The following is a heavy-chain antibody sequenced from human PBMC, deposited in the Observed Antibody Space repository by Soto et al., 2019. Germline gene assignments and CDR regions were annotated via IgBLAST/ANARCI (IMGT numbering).Heavy chain of an antibody. J-gene: IGHJ4*02. CDR2: IYPGDSDT. CDR3: ARIGGIVDTGTWIH. CDR1: GYRFSTYW. Sequence: PXESLKVSWKSYGYRFSTYWIGLVLQRPGKGPEWMAIIYPGDSDTRENPSFQGQVTISADKSSNTVHLQWRSLKASDTAIHYCARIGGIVDTGTWIHWGQGTPVTVSS. V-gene: IGHV5-51*01. D-gene: IGHD1-26*01.